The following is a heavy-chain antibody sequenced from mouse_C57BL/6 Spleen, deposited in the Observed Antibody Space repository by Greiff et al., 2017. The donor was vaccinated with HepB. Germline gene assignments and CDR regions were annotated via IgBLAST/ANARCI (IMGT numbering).Heavy chain of an antibody. D-gene: IGHD2-3*01. CDR2: INPNNGGT. Sequence: EVQLQQSGPELVKPGASVKISCKASGYTFTDYYMNWVKQSHGKSLEWIGDINPNNGGTSYNQKFKGKATLTVDKSSSTAYMELRSLTSEDSAVYYLARRGSYDGYPYYFDYWGQGTTLTVSS. J-gene: IGHJ2*01. CDR3: ARRGSYDGYPYYFDY. CDR1: GYTFTDYY. V-gene: IGHV1-26*01.